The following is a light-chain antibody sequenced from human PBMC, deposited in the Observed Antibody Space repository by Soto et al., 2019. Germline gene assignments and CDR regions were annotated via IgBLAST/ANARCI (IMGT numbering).Light chain of an antibody. CDR1: QTVSNNY. Sequence: VLSQSAGTLSLSPGERATLSCRASQTVSNNYLAWYQPKPGHAPRLLIYDESNRATGVPDRFSGSGSGTDFTLTISRLEPEDFAVYYCQQYGSSGTFGQGTKVDIK. CDR2: DES. V-gene: IGKV3-20*01. CDR3: QQYGSSGT. J-gene: IGKJ1*01.